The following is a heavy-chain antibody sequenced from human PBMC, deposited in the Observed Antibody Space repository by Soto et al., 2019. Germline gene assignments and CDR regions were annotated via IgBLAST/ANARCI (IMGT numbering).Heavy chain of an antibody. CDR2: ISAYNGNT. CDR1: GYTFTSYG. V-gene: IGHV1-18*04. J-gene: IGHJ3*02. Sequence: ASVKVSCKASGYTFTSYGISWVRQAPGQGLEWMGWISAYNGNTNYAQKLQGRVTMTTDTSTSTAYMELRSLRSDDTAVYYCATALRVICAFDIWGQGTMVTVSS. D-gene: IGHD3-16*02. CDR3: ATALRVICAFDI.